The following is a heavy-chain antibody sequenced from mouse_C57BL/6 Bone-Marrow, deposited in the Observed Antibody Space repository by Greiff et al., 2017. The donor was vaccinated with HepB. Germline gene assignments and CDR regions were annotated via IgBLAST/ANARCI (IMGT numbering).Heavy chain of an antibody. CDR3: ARLYDYDDYFDY. CDR1: GFSLSTFGMG. CDR2: IWWDDDT. D-gene: IGHD2-4*01. J-gene: IGHJ2*01. V-gene: IGHV8-8*01. Sequence: QVTLKESGPGILQPSQTLSLTCSFSGFSLSTFGMGVGWIRQPSGKGLEWLAHIWWDDDTYYNPALKSRPTISKDTPKNQVFLKNANVDTADTATYYGARLYDYDDYFDYWGQGTTLTVTS.